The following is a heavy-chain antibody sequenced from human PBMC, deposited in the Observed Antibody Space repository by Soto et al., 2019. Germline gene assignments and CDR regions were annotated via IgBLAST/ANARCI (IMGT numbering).Heavy chain of an antibody. J-gene: IGHJ6*02. Sequence: SETLSLTCAVYGGSFSGYYCSWIRQPPGKGLEWIGEINHSGSTNYNPSLKSRVTISVDTSKNQFSLKLSSVTAADTAVYYCARAVGDFWSGYRGYGMDVWGQGTTVTVSS. CDR3: ARAVGDFWSGYRGYGMDV. V-gene: IGHV4-34*01. CDR2: INHSGST. D-gene: IGHD3-3*01. CDR1: GGSFSGYY.